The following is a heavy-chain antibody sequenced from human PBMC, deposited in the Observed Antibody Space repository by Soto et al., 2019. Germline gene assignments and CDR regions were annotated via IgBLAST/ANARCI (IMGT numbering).Heavy chain of an antibody. CDR1: GFTFSSYG. V-gene: IGHV3-33*01. D-gene: IGHD3-3*01. CDR3: ARDSTIFGVVTPDY. J-gene: IGHJ4*02. CDR2: IWYDGSNK. Sequence: QVQLVESGGGVVQPGRSLRLSCAASGFTFSSYGMHWVRQAPGKGLEWVAVIWYDGSNKYYADSVKGRFTISRDNSKNTLYLQMNSLRAEDTAVYYCARDSTIFGVVTPDYWGQGTLVTVSS.